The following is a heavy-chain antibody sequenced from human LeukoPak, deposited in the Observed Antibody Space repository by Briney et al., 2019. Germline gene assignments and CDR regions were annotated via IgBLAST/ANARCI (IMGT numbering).Heavy chain of an antibody. V-gene: IGHV3-33*01. CDR1: GFTFSSYG. J-gene: IGHJ3*02. CDR2: IWYDGSNK. CDR3: ARDRTSSSWPHDAFDI. Sequence: QPGGSLRLSCAASGFTFSSYGMHWVRQAPGKGLEWVAVIWYDGSNKYYADSVKGRFTISRDNSKNTLYLQMNSLRAEDTAVYYCARDRTSSSWPHDAFDIWGQGTMVTVSS. D-gene: IGHD6-13*01.